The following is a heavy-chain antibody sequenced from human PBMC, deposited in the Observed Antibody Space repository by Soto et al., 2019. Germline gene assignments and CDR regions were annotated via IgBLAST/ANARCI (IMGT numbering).Heavy chain of an antibody. CDR3: ARYGSGSYYREGFDY. CDR2: IYYSGST. D-gene: IGHD3-10*01. V-gene: IGHV4-59*08. Sequence: QVQLQESGPGLVKPSETLSLTCTVSGGSISSCYWSWIRQPPGKGLEWIGYIYYSGSTNYNPSLKSRVTVSVDTSKNQFSLKLSSVTAADTSVYYCARYGSGSYYREGFDYWGQGTLVTVSS. J-gene: IGHJ4*02. CDR1: GGSISSCY.